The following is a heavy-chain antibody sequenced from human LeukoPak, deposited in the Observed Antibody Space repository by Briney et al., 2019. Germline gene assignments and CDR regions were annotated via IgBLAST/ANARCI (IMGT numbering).Heavy chain of an antibody. CDR1: EFSVGSNY. Sequence: GGPLRLSCAASEFSVGSNYMTWVRQAPGKGLEWVSLIYSGGSTYYADSVKGRFTISRDNANNSLYLQMNSLRAEDTAVYYCARHVVAVGFDYWGQGTLVTVSS. CDR2: IYSGGST. D-gene: IGHD3-22*01. J-gene: IGHJ4*02. CDR3: ARHVVAVGFDY. V-gene: IGHV3-66*04.